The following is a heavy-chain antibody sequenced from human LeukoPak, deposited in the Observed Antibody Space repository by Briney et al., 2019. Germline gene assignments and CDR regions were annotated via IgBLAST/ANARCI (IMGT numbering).Heavy chain of an antibody. V-gene: IGHV3-23*01. D-gene: IGHD3-10*01. J-gene: IGHJ6*03. CDR3: AKSMVRGVIILPYYYYYCMDV. CDR2: ISGSGGST. CDR1: GFTFSSYG. Sequence: GSLRLSCAASGFTFSSYGMSWVRQAPGKGLEWVSAISGSGGSTYYADSVKGRFTISRDNSKNTLYLQMNSLRAEDTAVYYCAKSMVRGVIILPYYYYYCMDVWGKGTTVTISS.